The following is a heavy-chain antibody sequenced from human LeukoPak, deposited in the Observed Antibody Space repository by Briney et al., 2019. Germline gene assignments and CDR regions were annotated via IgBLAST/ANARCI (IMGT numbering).Heavy chain of an antibody. CDR3: ARGTRGTLGYCSGGSCYSFFY. D-gene: IGHD2-15*01. J-gene: IGHJ4*02. V-gene: IGHV1-8*01. Sequence: ASVKVFCKASGYTFTSYDINWVRQATGQGLEWMGWMNPNSGNTGYAQKFQARVTMTRNTSISTAYMELSSLRSEDTAVYYCARGTRGTLGYCSGGSCYSFFYWGQGTLVTVSS. CDR2: MNPNSGNT. CDR1: GYTFTSYD.